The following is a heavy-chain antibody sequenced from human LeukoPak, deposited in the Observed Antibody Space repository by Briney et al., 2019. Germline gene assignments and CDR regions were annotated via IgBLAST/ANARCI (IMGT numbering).Heavy chain of an antibody. Sequence: SETLSLTCTVSGGSLSSGDYYWSWIRQPPGKGLEWIGYIYYSGSTYYNPSLKSRVTISVDTSKNQFSLKLSSVTAADTAVYYCARDTGDFWSGYLNWVQGTLVTVSS. D-gene: IGHD3-3*01. V-gene: IGHV4-30-4*01. CDR2: IYYSGST. CDR3: ARDTGDFWSGYLN. CDR1: GGSLSSGDYY. J-gene: IGHJ4*02.